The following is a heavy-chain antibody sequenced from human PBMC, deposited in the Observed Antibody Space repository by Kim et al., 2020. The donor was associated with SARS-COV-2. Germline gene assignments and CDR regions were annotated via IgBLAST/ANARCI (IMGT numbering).Heavy chain of an antibody. J-gene: IGHJ6*02. CDR1: GFTFSSYA. D-gene: IGHD1-26*01. CDR2: ISYDGSNK. V-gene: IGHV3-30*04. CDR3: ARERGGAEDYGMDV. Sequence: GGSLRLSCAASGFTFSSYAMHWVRQAPGKGLEWVAVISYDGSNKYYADSVKGRFTISRDNSKNTLYLQMNSLRAEETAVYYCARERGGAEDYGMDVWGQGTTVTVSS.